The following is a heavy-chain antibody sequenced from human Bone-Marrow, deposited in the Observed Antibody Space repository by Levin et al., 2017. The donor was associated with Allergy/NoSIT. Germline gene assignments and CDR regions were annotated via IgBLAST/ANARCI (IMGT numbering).Heavy chain of an antibody. CDR2: IYYSGST. CDR1: GGSVSSGSYY. D-gene: IGHD6-13*01. V-gene: IGHV4-61*01. CDR3: ARGYSSSWYALLYNWFDP. J-gene: IGHJ5*02. Sequence: PSETLSLTCTVSGGSVSSGSYYWSWIRQPPGKGLEWIGYIYYSGSTNYNPSLKSRVTISVDTSKNQFSLKLSSVTAADTAVYYCARGYSSSWYALLYNWFDPWGQGTLVTVSS.